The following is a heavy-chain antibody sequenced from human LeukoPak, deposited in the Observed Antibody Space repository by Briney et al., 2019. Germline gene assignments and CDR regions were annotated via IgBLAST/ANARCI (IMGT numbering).Heavy chain of an antibody. CDR1: GGPISSGGYS. CDR3: ARATTVPDIFDY. Sequence: SETLSLTCAVSGGPISSGGYSWSWLRQPPGKGLEWIGYIYHSGSTYYNPSLKSRVTISVDRSKNQFSLKLSSVAAADTAVYYCARATTVPDIFDYWGQGTLATVSS. CDR2: IYHSGST. J-gene: IGHJ4*02. V-gene: IGHV4-30-2*01. D-gene: IGHD4-17*01.